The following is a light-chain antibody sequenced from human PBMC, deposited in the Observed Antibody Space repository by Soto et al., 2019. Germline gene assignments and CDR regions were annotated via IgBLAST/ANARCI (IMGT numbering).Light chain of an antibody. Sequence: QSSLTQPASVSGSPGQSITISCSGTSSDVGNYNYVTRYQQHAGKAPKLMIFEVSDRPSGVSNRFSGSKSGNTASLTISGLQAEDEADYYCCSYAGSHTYVFGTGTKVTVL. CDR3: CSYAGSHTYV. CDR1: SSDVGNYNY. V-gene: IGLV2-14*01. CDR2: EVS. J-gene: IGLJ1*01.